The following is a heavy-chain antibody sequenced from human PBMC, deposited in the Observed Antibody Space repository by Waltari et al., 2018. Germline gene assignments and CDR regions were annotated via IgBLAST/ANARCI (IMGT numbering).Heavy chain of an antibody. D-gene: IGHD1-26*01. V-gene: IGHV3-15*01. Sequence: VQLVVSAVGLVEPVGSLSLSCAAPGFPFIHSWLYWVCQAPGKGLEWVGRIKSNRDGGTTEYTAPVKGRFIISRDDSRATLYLQMNNLKTEDAAVYYCTTDWGSGSYPLYAFDLWGPGTMVTVSS. J-gene: IGHJ3*01. CDR1: GFPFIHSW. CDR2: IKSNRDGGTT. CDR3: TTDWGSGSYPLYAFDL.